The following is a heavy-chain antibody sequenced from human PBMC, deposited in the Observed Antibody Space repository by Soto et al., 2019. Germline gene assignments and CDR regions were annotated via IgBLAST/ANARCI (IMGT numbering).Heavy chain of an antibody. J-gene: IGHJ6*03. D-gene: IGHD4-17*01. CDR2: IRSRRNSYAA. V-gene: IGHV3-73*01. CDR1: GFSFSDSA. CDR3: SRHFGPDYGDYLGRPSFYFIDV. Sequence: EVQLVESGGGWVQPGGSLRLSCEASGFSFSDSAMHWVRQAPGKGLEWVGRIRSRRNSYAAAYGASVRGRFTLSRDDSKNTAYLQMNSLKTDDSAVYYCSRHFGPDYGDYLGRPSFYFIDVWGKGTTVTVSS.